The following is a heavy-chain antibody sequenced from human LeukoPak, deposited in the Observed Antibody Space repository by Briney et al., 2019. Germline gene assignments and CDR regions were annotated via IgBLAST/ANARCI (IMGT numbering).Heavy chain of an antibody. J-gene: IGHJ1*01. CDR3: ARGDGAARLRYFQH. CDR2: INPNSGGT. Sequence: GASVKVSCKASGYTFTGYYMHWVRQAPGQGLEWMGWINPNSGGTNYAQKFQGRVTMTRDTSISTAYMELSRLRSDDTAVYYCARGDGAARLRYFQHWGQGTLVTVSS. V-gene: IGHV1-2*02. CDR1: GYTFTGYY. D-gene: IGHD6-6*01.